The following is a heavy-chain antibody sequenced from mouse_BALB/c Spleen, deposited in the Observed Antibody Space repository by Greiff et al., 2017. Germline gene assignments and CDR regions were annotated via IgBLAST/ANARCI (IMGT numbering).Heavy chain of an antibody. Sequence: EVQRVESGGGLVKPGGSLKLSCAASGFTFSSYAMSWVRQTPEKRLEWVASISSGGSTYYPDSVKGRFTISRDNARNILYLQMSSLRSEDTAMYYCAREGITSYAMDYWGQGTSVTVSS. CDR1: GFTFSSYA. V-gene: IGHV5-6-5*01. CDR2: ISSGGST. CDR3: AREGITSYAMDY. J-gene: IGHJ4*01. D-gene: IGHD2-4*01.